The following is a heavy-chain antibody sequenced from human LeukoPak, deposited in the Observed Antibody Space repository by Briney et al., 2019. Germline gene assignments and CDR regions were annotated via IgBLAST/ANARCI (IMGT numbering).Heavy chain of an antibody. J-gene: IGHJ4*02. Sequence: ASVKVSCKACGSTFIANYLQWVRQAPGLGPEWLGWMHVGTGNTRYAPKFQGRVTLSRDTSTNTAYMELSSLTSDDTAVYYCAREGSYCDGGDCYSFDFWGQGTLVTVSS. CDR2: MHVGTGNT. D-gene: IGHD2-21*02. CDR3: AREGSYCDGGDCYSFDF. V-gene: IGHV1-2*02. CDR1: GSTFIANY.